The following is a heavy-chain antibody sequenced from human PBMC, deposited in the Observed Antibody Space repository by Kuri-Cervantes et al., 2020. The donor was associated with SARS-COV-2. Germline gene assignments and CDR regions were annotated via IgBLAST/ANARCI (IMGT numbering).Heavy chain of an antibody. CDR1: SFSMYW. CDR2: IYYSGST. Sequence: SFSMYWMSWVRQPPGKGLEWIGSIYYSGSTNYNPTLKSRVTISVDTSTNQFFLNLTSVTAADTAVYYCARQGGYYGMDVWGQGTTVTGSS. D-gene: IGHD3-22*01. V-gene: IGHV4-39*01. CDR3: ARQGGYYGMDV. J-gene: IGHJ6*02.